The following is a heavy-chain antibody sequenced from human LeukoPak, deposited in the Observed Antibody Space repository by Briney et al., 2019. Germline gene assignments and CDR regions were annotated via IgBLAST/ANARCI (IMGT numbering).Heavy chain of an antibody. CDR2: IYYSGST. V-gene: IGHV4-61*07. D-gene: IGHD6-13*01. CDR3: ARQQLVRGPDAFDI. J-gene: IGHJ3*02. Sequence: WXRQPPGXXLXGIGYIYYSGSTNYNPSLKSRVTISVDTSKNQFSLKLSSVTAADTAVYYRARQQLVRGPDAFDIWGQGTMVTVSS.